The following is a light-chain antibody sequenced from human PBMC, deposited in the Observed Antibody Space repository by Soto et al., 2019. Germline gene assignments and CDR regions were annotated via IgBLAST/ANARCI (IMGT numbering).Light chain of an antibody. CDR1: SSDVGHYNY. V-gene: IGLV2-11*01. Sequence: QSVLTQPRSVSGSPGHSVTISCTGTSSDVGHYNYVSWYQQHPGKAPKLMIYDVTKRPSGVPDRFSGSKSGNTASLTISGVQAEDEADYYCCSYAGSYTWVFGGGTKLTVL. CDR2: DVT. J-gene: IGLJ3*02. CDR3: CSYAGSYTWV.